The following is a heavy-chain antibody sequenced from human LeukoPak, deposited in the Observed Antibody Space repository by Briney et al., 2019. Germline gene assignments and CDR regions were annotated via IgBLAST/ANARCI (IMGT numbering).Heavy chain of an antibody. D-gene: IGHD5-18*01. J-gene: IGHJ3*02. V-gene: IGHV4-4*07. CDR2: IYTSGST. Sequence: SETLSFTCTVSGGSISSYYWSWIRQPAGKGLEWIGRIYTSGSTNYNPSLKSRVTMSVDTSKNQFSLKLSSVTAADTAVYYCASPSGGYSDDAFDIWGQGTMVTVSS. CDR3: ASPSGGYSDDAFDI. CDR1: GGSISSYY.